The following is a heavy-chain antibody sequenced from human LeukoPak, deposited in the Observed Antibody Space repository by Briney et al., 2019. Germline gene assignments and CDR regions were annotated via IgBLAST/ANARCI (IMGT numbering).Heavy chain of an antibody. D-gene: IGHD6-19*01. Sequence: GGSLRLSCAASGFTFSDYYMGWLRQAPGKGLEWVSYITDSGSFKYYADSVKGRFTISRDNAKNSLDLQMNSLRAEDTAVYYCARVGQFSSDYWGQGILVTVSS. J-gene: IGHJ4*02. CDR1: GFTFSDYY. CDR3: ARVGQFSSDY. CDR2: ITDSGSFK. V-gene: IGHV3-11*01.